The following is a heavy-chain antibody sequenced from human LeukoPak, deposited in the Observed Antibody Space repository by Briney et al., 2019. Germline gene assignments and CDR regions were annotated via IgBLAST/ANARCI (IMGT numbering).Heavy chain of an antibody. Sequence: SETLSLTCTVSGGSIRTSNYYWGWIRQPPGKGLELIGNVYHGGSTYYTPSLRSRVTMSVDTSKNQFSLKLNSVTAADTAVYYCARTPPGPDYRCWGQGILVTVSS. CDR2: VYHGGST. CDR1: GGSIRTSNYY. D-gene: IGHD1-14*01. J-gene: IGHJ4*02. V-gene: IGHV4-39*07. CDR3: ARTPPGPDYRC.